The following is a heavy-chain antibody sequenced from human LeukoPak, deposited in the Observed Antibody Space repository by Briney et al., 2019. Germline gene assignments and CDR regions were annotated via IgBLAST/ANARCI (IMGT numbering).Heavy chain of an antibody. J-gene: IGHJ4*02. CDR1: GFTFSDFY. V-gene: IGHV3-11*04. D-gene: IGHD2-15*01. CDR2: ISSGGSTI. CDR3: ASCQVVAATVP. Sequence: GGSLRLSCAASGFTFSDFYMSWLRQAPGKGLEWVSYISSGGSTIYYADSVRVPFTISRDNGKNSLYLHMNSLRAEDAAVYYCASCQVVAATVPWGRGTLVTVSS.